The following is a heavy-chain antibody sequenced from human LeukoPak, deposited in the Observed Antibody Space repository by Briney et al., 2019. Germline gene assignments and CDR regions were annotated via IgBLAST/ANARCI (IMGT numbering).Heavy chain of an antibody. J-gene: IGHJ4*02. CDR1: GFTLDDYA. CDR3: AKEADSSGLTDY. V-gene: IGHV3-43*02. D-gene: IGHD3-22*01. Sequence: GGSLRLSCAASGFTLDDYAMHWVRQAPGKGLEWVSLISGDGGSTYYADSVKGRFTISRDNSKNSLYLQMNSLRTEDTALYYCAKEADSSGLTDYWGQGILVTVSS. CDR2: ISGDGGST.